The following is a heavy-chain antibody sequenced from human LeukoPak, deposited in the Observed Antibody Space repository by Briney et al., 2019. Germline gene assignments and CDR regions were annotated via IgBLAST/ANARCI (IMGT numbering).Heavy chain of an antibody. J-gene: IGHJ6*03. Sequence: SETLSLTCTVSGGSLTDSRFFWGWVRQSPGAGLEWLGKIYLDGRTNYDPSLRNRVTISVDTSKNQFSLRLTSVTAADRAVYYCVRLGGSYFRDGYYFYYMDVWGKGTTVTVSS. D-gene: IGHD1-26*01. V-gene: IGHV4-39*01. CDR3: VRLGGSYFRDGYYFYYMDV. CDR1: GGSLTDSRFF. CDR2: IYLDGRT.